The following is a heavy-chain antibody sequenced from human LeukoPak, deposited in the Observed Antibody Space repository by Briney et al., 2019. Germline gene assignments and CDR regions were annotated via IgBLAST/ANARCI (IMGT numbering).Heavy chain of an antibody. CDR1: GFSVSSKY. V-gene: IGHV3-53*01. CDR2: IYTGGST. J-gene: IGHJ6*03. D-gene: IGHD4-17*01. Sequence: GGSLRLSCAASGFSVSSKYMSWVRQAPGKGLEWVSLIYTGGSTFYADSVKGGFTISRDNSENTLYLQMNSLRAEDTAVYYCAKSSGYGDYGYYYYYMDVWGKGTTVTISS. CDR3: AKSSGYGDYGYYYYYMDV.